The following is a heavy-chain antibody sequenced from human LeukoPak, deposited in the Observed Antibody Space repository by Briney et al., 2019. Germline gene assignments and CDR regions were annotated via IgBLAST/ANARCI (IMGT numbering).Heavy chain of an antibody. CDR3: ARDGNYYDSSGYLDI. D-gene: IGHD3-22*01. V-gene: IGHV3-7*01. J-gene: IGHJ1*01. Sequence: GGSLRLSCAASGFTFSSYWMSWVRQAPGKGLEWVANIKQDGSEKYYVDSVKGRFTISRDNAKNSLYLQMNSLRAEDTAVYYCARDGNYYDSSGYLDIWGQGTLVTVSS. CDR2: IKQDGSEK. CDR1: GFTFSSYW.